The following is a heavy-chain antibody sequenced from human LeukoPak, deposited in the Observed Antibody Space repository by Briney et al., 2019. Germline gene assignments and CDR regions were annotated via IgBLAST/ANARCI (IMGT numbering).Heavy chain of an antibody. CDR2: ISGSGDNT. V-gene: IGHV3-23*01. J-gene: IGHJ4*02. CDR1: GFSFSSYA. Sequence: GGSLRLSCAASGFSFSSYAMSWVRQAPGKGLEWVSSISGSGDNTYAESVEGRFTISRDNSKNTLFLQMNSLRAEDTAVFYCAKRSGYTTGWFFDFWGQGTLVTVSS. CDR3: AKRSGYTTGWFFDF. D-gene: IGHD6-19*01.